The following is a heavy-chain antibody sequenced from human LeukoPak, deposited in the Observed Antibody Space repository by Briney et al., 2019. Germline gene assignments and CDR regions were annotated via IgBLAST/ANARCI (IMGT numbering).Heavy chain of an antibody. V-gene: IGHV3-30*02. CDR1: GFTFSSYG. CDR3: ARDGAGRQQLVLFGY. CDR2: IRYDGSNK. Sequence: GGSLRLSCAASGFTFSSYGMHWVRQAPGKGLEWVAFIRYDGSNKYYADSVKGRFTIFRDNSKNTLYLQMNSLRAEDTAVYYCARDGAGRQQLVLFGYWGQGTLVTVSS. D-gene: IGHD6-13*01. J-gene: IGHJ4*02.